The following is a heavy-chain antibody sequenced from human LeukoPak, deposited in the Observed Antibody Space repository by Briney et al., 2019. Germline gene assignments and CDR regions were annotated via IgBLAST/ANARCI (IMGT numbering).Heavy chain of an antibody. V-gene: IGHV3-9*01. Sequence: GGSLRLSCAASGFTFDDYAMHWVRQAPGKGLEWVSGISWNSGSIGYADSVKGRFTISRDNAKNSLYLQMNSLRAEDTALYYCAKGHNYYDSSGLDYWGQGTLVTVSS. CDR2: ISWNSGSI. CDR1: GFTFDDYA. CDR3: AKGHNYYDSSGLDY. J-gene: IGHJ4*02. D-gene: IGHD3-22*01.